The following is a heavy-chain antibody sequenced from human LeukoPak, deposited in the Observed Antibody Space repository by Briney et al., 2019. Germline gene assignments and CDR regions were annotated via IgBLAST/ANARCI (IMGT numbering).Heavy chain of an antibody. J-gene: IGHJ6*03. CDR2: TYYRSKWYN. Sequence: SQTLSLTCAISGDSVSSNSATWNWIRQSPSGGLEWLGRTYYRSKWYNDYAVSVKSRITINPDTSKNQFSLQLNSVTPEDTAVYYCAREGGGYSGPWDNYYMDVWGKGTTVTVSS. CDR3: AREGGGYSGPWDNYYMDV. D-gene: IGHD5-12*01. V-gene: IGHV6-1*01. CDR1: GDSVSSNSAT.